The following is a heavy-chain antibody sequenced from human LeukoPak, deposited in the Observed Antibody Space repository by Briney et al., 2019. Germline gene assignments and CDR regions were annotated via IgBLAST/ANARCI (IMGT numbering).Heavy chain of an antibody. Sequence: GGSLRLSCAASGFTFSSYSMNWVRQAPGKGLEWVSSISSSSSYIYYADSVKGRFTISRDNAKNSLYLRMNSLRAEDTAVYYCARDFLNYYDDVGFDYWGQGTLVTVSS. CDR2: ISSSSSYI. CDR3: ARDFLNYYDDVGFDY. CDR1: GFTFSSYS. J-gene: IGHJ4*02. V-gene: IGHV3-21*01. D-gene: IGHD3-22*01.